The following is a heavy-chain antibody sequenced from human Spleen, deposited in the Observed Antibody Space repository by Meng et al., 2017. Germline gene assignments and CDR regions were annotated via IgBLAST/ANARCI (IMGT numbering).Heavy chain of an antibody. CDR2: INPNSGDT. J-gene: IGHJ4*02. D-gene: IGHD6-25*01. V-gene: IGHV1-2*02. Sequence: ASVKVSCKASGYTFTGYYMHWVRQAPGQGLEWMGWINPNSGDTHYAQRFQARVTMTGDTSISTAYMELSGLRSDDTAMYYCARDEDISAAGKLFGDYWGQGTLVTVSS. CDR3: ARDEDISAAGKLFGDY. CDR1: GYTFTGYY.